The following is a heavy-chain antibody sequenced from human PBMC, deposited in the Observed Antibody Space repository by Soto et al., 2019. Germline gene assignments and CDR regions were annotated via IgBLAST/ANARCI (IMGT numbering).Heavy chain of an antibody. J-gene: IGHJ6*02. CDR2: INPNSGGT. Sequence: QVQLVQSGAEVKKPGASVKVSCKASGYTFTGYYMHWVRHAPGQGLEWMGWINPNSGGTNHAQKFQGWVTMTRDTSISTAYMELSRLRSDDTAVYYCAREGAAGGDYGDLDYYYGMDVWGQGTTVTVCS. V-gene: IGHV1-2*04. CDR1: GYTFTGYY. CDR3: AREGAAGGDYGDLDYYYGMDV. D-gene: IGHD4-17*01.